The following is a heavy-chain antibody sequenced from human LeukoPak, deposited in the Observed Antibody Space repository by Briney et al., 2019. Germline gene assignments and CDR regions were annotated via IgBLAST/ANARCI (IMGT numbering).Heavy chain of an antibody. CDR2: ISGTGRST. D-gene: IGHD3-10*01. CDR3: AKDLTSGNFGYYFDY. J-gene: IGHJ4*02. Sequence: GGSLRLSCAASGFTFSNYALTWVRQAPGKGLEWVSTISGTGRSTYYADSVKGRFTISRDSSKNTLYLQMNSLRAEDTAVYFCAKDLTSGNFGYYFDYWGRGTLVTVSS. CDR1: GFTFSNYA. V-gene: IGHV3-23*01.